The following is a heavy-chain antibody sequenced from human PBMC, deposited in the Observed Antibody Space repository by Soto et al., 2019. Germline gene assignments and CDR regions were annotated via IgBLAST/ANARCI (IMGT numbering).Heavy chain of an antibody. J-gene: IGHJ4*02. CDR3: ARGRYYDSSGPLDY. Sequence: PGGSLRLSCAASGFTFSSYEMNWVRQAPGKGLEWVSYISSSGSTIYYADSVKGRFTISRDNAKNSLYLQMNSLRAEDTAVYYCARGRYYDSSGPLDYWGQGILVTVSS. CDR1: GFTFSSYE. V-gene: IGHV3-48*03. CDR2: ISSSGSTI. D-gene: IGHD3-22*01.